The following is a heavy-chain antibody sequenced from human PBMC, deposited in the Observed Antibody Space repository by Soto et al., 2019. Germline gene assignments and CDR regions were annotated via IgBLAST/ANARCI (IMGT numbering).Heavy chain of an antibody. CDR3: AKDRGKQLVTYLDY. CDR1: GFTFSSYA. D-gene: IGHD6-13*01. CDR2: ISGSGGST. Sequence: QSGGSLRLSCAASGFTFSSYAMSWVRQAPGKGLEWVSAISGSGGSTYYADSVKGRFTISRDNSKNTLYLQINSLRAEDTAVYYCAKDRGKQLVTYLDYWGQGTLVTVSS. V-gene: IGHV3-23*01. J-gene: IGHJ4*02.